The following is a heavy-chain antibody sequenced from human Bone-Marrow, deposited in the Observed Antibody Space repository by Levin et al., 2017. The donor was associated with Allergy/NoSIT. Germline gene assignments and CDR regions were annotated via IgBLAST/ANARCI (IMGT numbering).Heavy chain of an antibody. CDR1: GYTFTSYA. CDR3: ARGDTYDYDSRGGVRLWGFDY. V-gene: IGHV1-3*01. J-gene: IGHJ4*02. Sequence: ASVKVSCKASGYTFTSYAMHWVRQAPGQRLEWMGWINAGNGNTKYSQKFQGRVTITRDTSASTAYMGLSSLRSEDTAVYYCARGDTYDYDSRGGVRLWGFDYWGQGTLVTVSS. CDR2: INAGNGNT. D-gene: IGHD3-22*01.